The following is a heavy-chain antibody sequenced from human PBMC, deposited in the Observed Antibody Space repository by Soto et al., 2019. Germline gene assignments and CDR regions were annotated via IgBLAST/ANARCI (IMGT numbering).Heavy chain of an antibody. V-gene: IGHV3-23*01. J-gene: IGHJ6*02. D-gene: IGHD3-10*01. CDR3: AKEVDGSGSYHYYYYYGMDV. Sequence: EVQLLESGGGLVQPGGSPRLSCAASGFTFSSYAMSWVRQAPGKGLEWVSAISGSGGSTYYADSVKGRFTISRDNSKNTLYLQMNSLRAEDTAVYYCAKEVDGSGSYHYYYYYGMDVWGQGTTVTVSS. CDR1: GFTFSSYA. CDR2: ISGSGGST.